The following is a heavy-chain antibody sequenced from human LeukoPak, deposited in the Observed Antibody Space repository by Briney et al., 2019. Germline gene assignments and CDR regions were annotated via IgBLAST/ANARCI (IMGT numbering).Heavy chain of an antibody. Sequence: ASVKVSCKASGYTFTGYYMHWVRQAPGQGLEWMGWINPNSGGTNYAQKFQGRVTMTRDTSISTAYMELSRLRSDDTAVYYCARWVTLDGSGSAAFDIWGQGTMVTVSS. CDR1: GYTFTGYY. V-gene: IGHV1-2*02. CDR3: ARWVTLDGSGSAAFDI. J-gene: IGHJ3*02. CDR2: INPNSGGT. D-gene: IGHD3-22*01.